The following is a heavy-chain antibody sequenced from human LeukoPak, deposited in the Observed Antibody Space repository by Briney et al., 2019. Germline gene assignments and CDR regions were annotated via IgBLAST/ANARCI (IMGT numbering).Heavy chain of an antibody. CDR2: INPNSGGT. CDR1: GYTFTGYY. Sequence: GASVKVSCKASGYTFTGYYMHWVRQAPGQGLEWMGWINPNSGGTNYAQKFQGRVTMTRDTSISTAYMELSRLRSDDTAVYYCAREPSFTMVRGSLWGQGTLVTVSS. D-gene: IGHD3-10*01. J-gene: IGHJ4*02. CDR3: AREPSFTMVRGSL. V-gene: IGHV1-2*02.